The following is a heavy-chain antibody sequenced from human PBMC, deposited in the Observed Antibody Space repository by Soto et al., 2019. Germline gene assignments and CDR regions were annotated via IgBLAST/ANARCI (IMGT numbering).Heavy chain of an antibody. V-gene: IGHV4-31*11. CDR1: GGPISSGGYY. J-gene: IGHJ4*02. Sequence: SETLSLTCAVSGGPISSGGYYWNWIRQHPGKGLEWIGYIFYSGSTYYNPSLKSRVTISVDMSKNQFSLRLSSVTAADTAVYYCAREKGYISGPKNFDYWGQGTLVTVSS. CDR2: IFYSGST. D-gene: IGHD5-12*01. CDR3: AREKGYISGPKNFDY.